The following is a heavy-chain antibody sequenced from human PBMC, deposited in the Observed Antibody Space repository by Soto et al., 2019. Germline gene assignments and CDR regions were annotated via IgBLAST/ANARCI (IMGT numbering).Heavy chain of an antibody. V-gene: IGHV4-34*01. CDR2: INHTGSS. D-gene: IGHD3-9*01. J-gene: IGHJ4*01. CDR1: GGSFSGYY. CDR3: ARGHSPLRYSDWPFF. Sequence: QVQLQQWGAGLLKPSETLSLACAVYGGSFSGYYWSWIRQPPGKGLEGIGEINHTGSSNYNPSLKSRITVSVDTSKNQFSLKLSSVTAADTAVYYCARGHSPLRYSDWPFFWGHGTLVTVSS.